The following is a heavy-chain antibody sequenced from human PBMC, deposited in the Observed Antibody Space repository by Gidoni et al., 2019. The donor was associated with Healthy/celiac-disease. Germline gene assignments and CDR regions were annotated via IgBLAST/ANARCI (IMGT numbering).Heavy chain of an antibody. D-gene: IGHD2-2*01. Sequence: EVQLVASGGGLVQPGRSLRLSCAASGFTFDAYAMHWVRQAPGKGLEWVSGISWNSGSIGYADSVKGRFTISRDNAKNSLYLKMNSLRAEDTALYYCAKDIGCSSTSCYDYYYGMDVWGQGTTVTVSS. V-gene: IGHV3-9*01. CDR3: AKDIGCSSTSCYDYYYGMDV. J-gene: IGHJ6*02. CDR1: GFTFDAYA. CDR2: ISWNSGSI.